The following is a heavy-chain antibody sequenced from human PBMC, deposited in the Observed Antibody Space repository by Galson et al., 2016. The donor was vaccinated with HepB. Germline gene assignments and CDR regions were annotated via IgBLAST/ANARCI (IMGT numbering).Heavy chain of an antibody. CDR2: ISDSGST. D-gene: IGHD6-13*01. CDR1: GGSISGHF. J-gene: IGHJ4*02. Sequence: SETLSLTCTVSGGSISGHFWSWIRQTPETGLQYIGYISDSGSTDYHPALKSRVTMSVDTSKNQFSLKLISVTAADTAVYYCARGRYASSWYAPSDYWGQGTLVTVSS. V-gene: IGHV4-59*11. CDR3: ARGRYASSWYAPSDY.